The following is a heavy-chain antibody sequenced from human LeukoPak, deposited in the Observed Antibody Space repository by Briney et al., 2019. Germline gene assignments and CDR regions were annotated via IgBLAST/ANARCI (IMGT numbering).Heavy chain of an antibody. J-gene: IGHJ4*02. D-gene: IGHD4-17*01. CDR1: GFTFSSYA. CDR3: AKFSYGDYPDH. Sequence: GGSLRLSCAASGFTFSSYAMSWVRQAPGKGLEWFSAISGSDGSTYYADSVKGRFTISRDNSKNTLYLQMNSLRVEDTAVYYCAKFSYGDYPDHWGQGTLVTVSS. V-gene: IGHV3-23*01. CDR2: ISGSDGST.